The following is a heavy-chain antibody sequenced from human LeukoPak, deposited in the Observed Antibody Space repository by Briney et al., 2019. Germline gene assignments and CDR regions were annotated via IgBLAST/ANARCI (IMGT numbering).Heavy chain of an antibody. V-gene: IGHV3-21*01. J-gene: IGHJ4*02. CDR2: ISSSSSYI. CDR3: ARREYDFWSGYYTCFDY. CDR1: GFTFSSYS. D-gene: IGHD3-3*01. Sequence: QPGGSLKLSCAASGFTFSSYSMNWVRQAPGNRLEWVSSISSSSSYIYYADSVKGRFTISRDNAKNSLYLQMNSLRAEDTAVYYCARREYDFWSGYYTCFDYWGQGTLVTVSS.